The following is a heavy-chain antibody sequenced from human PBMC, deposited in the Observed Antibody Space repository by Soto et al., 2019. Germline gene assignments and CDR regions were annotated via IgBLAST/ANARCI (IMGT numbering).Heavy chain of an antibody. V-gene: IGHV3-74*01. CDR3: AIDEDSSGWYYFDY. Sequence: EVQLVESGGGLVQPGGSLRLSCAASGFTFSSYWMHWVRQAPGKGLMWVSRINRDGSTTSYADSVKGRFTISRDNAKNTLYLQMNSLRAEDTAVYYCAIDEDSSGWYYFDYWGQGTLVTVSS. J-gene: IGHJ4*02. D-gene: IGHD6-19*01. CDR1: GFTFSSYW. CDR2: INRDGSTT.